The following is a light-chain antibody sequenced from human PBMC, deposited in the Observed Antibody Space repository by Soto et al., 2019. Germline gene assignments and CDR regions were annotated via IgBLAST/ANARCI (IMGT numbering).Light chain of an antibody. CDR2: GAS. CDR3: QQYNNWPPDRT. Sequence: EIVMTQSPATLSVSPGERATLSCRASQSVSSNLASYQQKPGQAPRLLIYGASTRATGIPARFSGSGSGTEFTLTISSLQSEDFAIYFCQQYNNWPPDRTFGQGTKVEIK. V-gene: IGKV3-15*01. J-gene: IGKJ1*01. CDR1: QSVSSN.